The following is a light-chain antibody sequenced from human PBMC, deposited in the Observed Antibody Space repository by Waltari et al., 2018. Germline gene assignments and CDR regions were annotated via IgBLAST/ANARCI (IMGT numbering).Light chain of an antibody. Sequence: RTSQRLTKNYLAWYQQKPGQAPRLLMYCASSRAASIPDRFSGSRSGTDFTLTISRLEPEDFAVYYCQQYGSSVLYTFGQGTKLEIK. CDR2: CAS. CDR3: QQYGSSVLYT. J-gene: IGKJ2*01. CDR1: QRLTKNY. V-gene: IGKV3-20*01.